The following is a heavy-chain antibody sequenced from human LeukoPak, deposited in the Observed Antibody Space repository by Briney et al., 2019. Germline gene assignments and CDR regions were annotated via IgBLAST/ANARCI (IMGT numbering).Heavy chain of an antibody. CDR1: GFSLSEYN. CDR3: ARVLPDLTYGMDV. CDR2: ISSSSSYI. Sequence: GGSLRLSCAASGFSLSEYNMNWVRQAPGKGLEWVSSISSSSSYIYYAESVKGRFTISRDNAKNSLYLQMNSLRAEDTAVYYCARVLPDLTYGMDVWGQGTTVTVSS. V-gene: IGHV3-21*01. J-gene: IGHJ6*02.